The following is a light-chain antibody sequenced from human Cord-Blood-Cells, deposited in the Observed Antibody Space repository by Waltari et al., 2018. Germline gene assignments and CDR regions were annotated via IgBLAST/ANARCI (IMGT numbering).Light chain of an antibody. CDR2: AAS. CDR1: QSISSF. CDR3: QQSYSTLLT. V-gene: IGKV1-39*01. Sequence: DLQMTQSPSSLSASVGDRVTTTCRASQSISSFLNWYQQKPGKAPKPLIYAASSLQSGVPSRFSGSGAGTDFTLTISRLQPEDFATYYCQQSYSTLLTFGGGTKVEIK. J-gene: IGKJ4*01.